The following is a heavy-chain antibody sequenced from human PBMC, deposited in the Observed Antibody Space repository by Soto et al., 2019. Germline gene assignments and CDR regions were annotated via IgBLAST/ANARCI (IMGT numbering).Heavy chain of an antibody. D-gene: IGHD6-19*01. CDR2: IFQSGST. Sequence: SETLSLTCGVSGGTIRSPDWWTWVRQPPGKGLEWIGEIFQSGSTNYTPSLESRVTISVDKSKNQFSLTLTSVTAADTAVYFCARGRGRYSSGWSWFDPWGQGILVTVSS. CDR1: GGTIRSPDW. J-gene: IGHJ5*02. CDR3: ARGRGRYSSGWSWFDP. V-gene: IGHV4-4*02.